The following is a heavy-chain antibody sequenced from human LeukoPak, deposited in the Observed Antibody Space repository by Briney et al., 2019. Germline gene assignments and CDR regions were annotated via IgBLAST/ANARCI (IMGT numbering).Heavy chain of an antibody. CDR3: ARDGPLMDYVWGTLEGAFDI. CDR2: IKQDGSEK. CDR1: GFTFSSYW. J-gene: IGHJ3*02. Sequence: GGSLRLSCAASGFTFSSYWMHWVRQAPGKGLEWVANIKQDGSEKYYVDSVKGRFTTSRDNAKNSLYLQMNSLRAEDMAVYYCARDGPLMDYVWGTLEGAFDIWGQGTMVTVSS. V-gene: IGHV3-7*01. D-gene: IGHD3-16*01.